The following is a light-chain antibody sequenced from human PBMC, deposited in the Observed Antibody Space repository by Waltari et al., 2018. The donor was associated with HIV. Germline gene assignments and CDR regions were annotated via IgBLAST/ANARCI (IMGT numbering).Light chain of an antibody. J-gene: IGLJ2*01. CDR3: QSYDSSLSGVV. CDR1: SANIGAGYD. CDR2: GNS. Sequence: QSVLTPPPSVSGAPGQRVTIACTGSSANIGAGYDVHGYQQLPGTAPKLLIYGNSNRPSGVPDRFSGSKSGTSASLAITGLQAEDEADYYCQSYDSSLSGVVFGGGTKLTVL. V-gene: IGLV1-40*01.